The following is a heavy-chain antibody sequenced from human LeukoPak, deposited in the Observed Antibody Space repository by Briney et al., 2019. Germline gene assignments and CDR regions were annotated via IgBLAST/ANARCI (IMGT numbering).Heavy chain of an antibody. Sequence: PGGSLRLSCAVSGFTFSSYAMHWVRQAPGKGLEWVAVISYDGSNKYYADSVKGRFTISRDNSKNTLYLQMNSLRAEDTAVYYCARSDSSGYYPLDYWGQGTLVTVSS. CDR3: ARSDSSGYYPLDY. CDR1: GFTFSSYA. V-gene: IGHV3-30*04. D-gene: IGHD3-22*01. J-gene: IGHJ4*02. CDR2: ISYDGSNK.